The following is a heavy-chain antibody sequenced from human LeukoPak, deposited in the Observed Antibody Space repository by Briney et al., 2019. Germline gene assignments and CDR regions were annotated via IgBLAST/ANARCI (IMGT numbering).Heavy chain of an antibody. J-gene: IGHJ4*02. CDR2: IYYTGNT. CDR3: ARDIGGYSGSFDY. Sequence: SETLSLTCTVSGGSISSSYWSWIRQPPGKGLEWIGYIYYTGNTNYNPSLKSRVTISVDTSKNQFSLKLSSVTAADTAVYYCARDIGGYSGSFDYWGQGTLVTVSS. V-gene: IGHV4-59*01. D-gene: IGHD3-22*01. CDR1: GGSISSSY.